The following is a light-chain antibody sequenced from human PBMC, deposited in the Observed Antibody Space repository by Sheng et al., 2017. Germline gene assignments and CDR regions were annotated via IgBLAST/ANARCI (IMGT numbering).Light chain of an antibody. J-gene: IGKJ2*01. CDR3: QQYYSTPPRT. V-gene: IGKV4-1*01. CDR2: WAS. Sequence: DIVMTQSPDSLAVSLGERATINCKSSQSVLYSSSNNNYLAWYQQKPGQPPKLLIYWASTRESGVPDRFSGSGSGTDFTLTISSLQAEDVAVYYCQQYYSTPPRTFGQGTKLEIK. CDR1: QSVLYSSSNNNY.